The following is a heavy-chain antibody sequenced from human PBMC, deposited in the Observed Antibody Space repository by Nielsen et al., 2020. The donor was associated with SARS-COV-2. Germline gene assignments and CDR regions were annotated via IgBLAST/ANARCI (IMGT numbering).Heavy chain of an antibody. CDR3: TRAFHDYGDAFDI. CDR2: IRGKAYGGTT. CDR1: GFTFGDYA. D-gene: IGHD4-17*01. Sequence: GESLKISCTASGFTFGDYAMSWFRQAPGKGLEWVGFIRGKAYGGTTEYAASVKGRFTISRDDSKSIAYLQMNSLKTEDTAVYYCTRAFHDYGDAFDIWGQGTMVTVSS. J-gene: IGHJ3*02. V-gene: IGHV3-49*03.